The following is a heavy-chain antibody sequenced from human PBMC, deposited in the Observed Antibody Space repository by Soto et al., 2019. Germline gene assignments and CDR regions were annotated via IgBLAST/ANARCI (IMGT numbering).Heavy chain of an antibody. Sequence: QVQLQQWGAGQLKPSETLSLTCAVHGESFSGSGGPFSGYYWSWIRQTPGKGLEWIGEINHRGGANYESSLKSRVTISVDPSKNQFSLNLNSVTAAETAVYYCARGQRRGGSSGWSLWGQGNLVTVSS. CDR1: GESFSGSGGPFSGYY. V-gene: IGHV4-34*02. D-gene: IGHD6-19*01. CDR2: INHRGGA. CDR3: ARGQRRGGSSGWSL. J-gene: IGHJ4*02.